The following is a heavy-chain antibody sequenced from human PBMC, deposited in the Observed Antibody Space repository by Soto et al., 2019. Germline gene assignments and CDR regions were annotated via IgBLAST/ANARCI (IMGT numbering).Heavy chain of an antibody. J-gene: IGHJ6*02. Sequence: GASVKVSCKASGYTCTGYYMHWVRQAPGQGLEWMGWINPNSGGTNYAQKFQGRVTMTRDTSISTAYMELSRLRSDDTAVYYCARDGIVVVPARGMDVWGQGTTVTVSS. CDR3: ARDGIVVVPARGMDV. CDR1: GYTCTGYY. V-gene: IGHV1-2*02. CDR2: INPNSGGT. D-gene: IGHD2-2*01.